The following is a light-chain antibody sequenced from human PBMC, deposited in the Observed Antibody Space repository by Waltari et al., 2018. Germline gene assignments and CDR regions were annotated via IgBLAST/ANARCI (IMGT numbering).Light chain of an antibody. Sequence: QSALTQPASVSGSPGKSLTISCTGPTSAVGSYPYVSGDQQNPGKAPKLIILEGRRRPAGGAERGAGSKAGSTASRTISGLQAGDEADYYCSSYTTRATWVFGGGTRVAVL. CDR2: EGR. V-gene: IGLV2-14*01. CDR3: SSYTTRATWV. J-gene: IGLJ3*02. CDR1: TSAVGSYPY.